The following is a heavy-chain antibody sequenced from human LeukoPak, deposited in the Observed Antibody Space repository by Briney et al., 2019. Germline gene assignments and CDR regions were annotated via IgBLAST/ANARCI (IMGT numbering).Heavy chain of an antibody. CDR2: IYSGGST. J-gene: IGHJ6*02. CDR1: GFTFSSYG. D-gene: IGHD3-3*01. CDR3: ARDGSGPDYYYYGMDV. V-gene: IGHV3-66*01. Sequence: PGGSLRLPCAASGFTFSSYGMHRVRQAPGKGLEWVSVIYSGGSTYYADSVKGRFTISRDNSKNTLYLQMNSLRAEDTAVYYCARDGSGPDYYYYGMDVWGQGTTVTVSS.